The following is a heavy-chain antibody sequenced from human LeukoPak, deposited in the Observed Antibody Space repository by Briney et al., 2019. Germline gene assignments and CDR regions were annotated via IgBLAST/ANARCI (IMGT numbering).Heavy chain of an antibody. CDR2: ISSSSSTI. J-gene: IGHJ5*02. V-gene: IGHV3-48*01. CDR3: ARALRYFDWLSTSPEYNWFDP. Sequence: GGSLRLSCAASGFTFSSYEMSWVRQAPGKGLEWVSYISSSSSTIYYADSVKGRFTISRDNAKNSLYLQMNSLRAEDTAVYYCARALRYFDWLSTSPEYNWFDPWGQGTLVTVSS. D-gene: IGHD3-9*01. CDR1: GFTFSSYE.